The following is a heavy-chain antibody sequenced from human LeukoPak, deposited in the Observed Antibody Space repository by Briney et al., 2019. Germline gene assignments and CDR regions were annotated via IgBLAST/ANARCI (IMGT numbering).Heavy chain of an antibody. CDR1: GFTFSSYS. CDR2: ISSSSSYI. V-gene: IGHV3-21*04. J-gene: IGHJ3*02. Sequence: GGSLRLSCAASGFTFSSYSMNWVRQAPGKGLEWVSSISSSSSYIYYADSVKGRFTISRDNAKNSLYLQMNSLRAEDTAVYYCAREWVTNDAFDIWGQGTMVTVSS. CDR3: AREWVTNDAFDI.